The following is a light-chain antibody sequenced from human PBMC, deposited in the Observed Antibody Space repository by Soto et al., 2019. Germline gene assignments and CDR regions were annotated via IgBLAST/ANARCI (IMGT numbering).Light chain of an antibody. J-gene: IGKJ1*01. CDR1: QTISSW. Sequence: DIQMTQSPSTLSGSVGDRVTITCRASQTISSWLAWYQQKPGKAPKLLIYKASTLKSGVPSRFSGSGSGTEFTHTISSLQPDDFATYFCQHVNSYSEEFGQGTKVDIK. CDR3: QHVNSYSEE. CDR2: KAS. V-gene: IGKV1-5*03.